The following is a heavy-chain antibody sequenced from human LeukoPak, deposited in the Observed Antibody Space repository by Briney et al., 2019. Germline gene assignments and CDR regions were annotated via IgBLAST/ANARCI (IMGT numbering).Heavy chain of an antibody. V-gene: IGHV1-69*05. CDR3: ARGWSRQVYYFDY. D-gene: IGHD2-15*01. CDR1: GGTFSSYA. Sequence: SVKVSYKASGGTFSSYAISWVRQAPGQGLEWMGRIIPIFGTANYAQKFQGRVTITTDESTSTAYMELSSLRSEDTAVYYCARGWSRQVYYFDYWGQGTLVTVSS. CDR2: IIPIFGTA. J-gene: IGHJ4*02.